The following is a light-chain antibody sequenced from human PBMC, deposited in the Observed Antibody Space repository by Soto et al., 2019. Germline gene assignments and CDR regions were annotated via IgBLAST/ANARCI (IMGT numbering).Light chain of an antibody. CDR3: QQRSNWPTT. CDR1: QSVSSY. Sequence: EIVLTQSPATLSLSPGERATLSCRASQSVSSYLAWYQQTPGQAPRLLIYDASNRATGIPARFSGSGSGTDFTLTISSLEPEDFAVYYCQQRSNWPTTFGQGTKVDIK. V-gene: IGKV3-11*01. J-gene: IGKJ1*01. CDR2: DAS.